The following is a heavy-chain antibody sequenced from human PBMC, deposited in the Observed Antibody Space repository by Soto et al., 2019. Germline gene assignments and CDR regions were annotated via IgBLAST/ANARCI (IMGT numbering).Heavy chain of an antibody. J-gene: IGHJ6*02. CDR2: INPNSGAT. CDR3: AKNGGYCSGGSCYSYYYYGMDV. V-gene: IGHV1-2*02. Sequence: QVQLVQSGAEVKKPGASVKVSCKASGYTFTGYNMHWVRQAPGQGLEWMGWINPNSGATDFAQKFQGRVTMTRDTSISTAYMELSRLRSDDTAVYYCAKNGGYCSGGSCYSYYYYGMDVWGQGTTVTVSS. CDR1: GYTFTGYN. D-gene: IGHD2-15*01.